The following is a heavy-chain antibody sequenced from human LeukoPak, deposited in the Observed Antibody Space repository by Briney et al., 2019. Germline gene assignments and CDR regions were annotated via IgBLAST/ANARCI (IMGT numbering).Heavy chain of an antibody. CDR2: MYHSGAT. J-gene: IGHJ5*02. CDR3: ARSKAHLSTSWYGTWFDP. D-gene: IGHD2-2*01. V-gene: IGHV4-38-2*02. Sequence: PSETLSLTCTVSGYSVSSGHYWGWIRQPPGKGLEWIGSMYHSGATYYNPSLKSRVTISVDTSKNQLSLKLSSVTAADTAVYYCARSKAHLSTSWYGTWFDPWGQGTLVTVSS. CDR1: GYSVSSGHY.